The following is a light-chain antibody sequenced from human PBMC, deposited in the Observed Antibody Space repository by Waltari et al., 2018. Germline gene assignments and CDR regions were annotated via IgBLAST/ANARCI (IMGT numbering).Light chain of an antibody. Sequence: DIVMTQTPESLAVSLGERATINCKSSQTVFYSSNNKNYLAWYQQKPGQAPTLPIYWASTRGSGVPDRFSGSGSETDFTLTISSLQADDVAVYYCEQYYSRPWTFGQGTRVE. CDR1: QTVFYSSNNKNY. J-gene: IGKJ1*01. V-gene: IGKV4-1*01. CDR2: WAS. CDR3: EQYYSRPWT.